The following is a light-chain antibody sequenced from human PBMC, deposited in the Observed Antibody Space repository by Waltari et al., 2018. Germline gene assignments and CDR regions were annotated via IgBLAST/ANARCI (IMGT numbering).Light chain of an antibody. CDR2: GAS. CDR1: QSIGRY. V-gene: IGKV3-20*01. Sequence: EVVLTQSPGTLSLSPGETATLSCRASQSIGRYLVWYQQKSGQAPRLLIYGASTRATGIPDRFSGSGSGTDFSLTISRLEAEDFAVYYCQNHERLPATFSQGTKVEIK. J-gene: IGKJ1*01. CDR3: QNHERLPAT.